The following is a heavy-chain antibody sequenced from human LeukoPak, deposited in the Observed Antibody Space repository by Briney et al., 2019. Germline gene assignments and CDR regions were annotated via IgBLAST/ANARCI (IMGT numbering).Heavy chain of an antibody. Sequence: ASETLSLTCTVSGGSISSYYWSWIRQPPGKGLEWIGSIYYTGSTNYSPSLKSRVTMSVDTSKNQFSLNLSSVTAADTAVYYCARLSSETYFQFDYWGQGTLVTVSS. CDR3: ARLSSETYFQFDY. D-gene: IGHD3-10*01. CDR2: IYYTGST. CDR1: GGSISSYY. J-gene: IGHJ4*02. V-gene: IGHV4-59*01.